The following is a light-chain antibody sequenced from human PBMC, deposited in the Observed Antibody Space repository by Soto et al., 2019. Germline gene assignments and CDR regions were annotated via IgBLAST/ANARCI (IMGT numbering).Light chain of an antibody. J-gene: IGLJ1*01. Sequence: QSAVAQPACVSGSPGQSITISCTGTSSDVGANGFVSWYQQHPGKAPKLMMYEVSNRPSGVSDRFSGSKSGNTASLTISGLQAEDEADYYCSSYTTSSTYVFGTGTKVTVL. CDR1: SSDVGANGF. V-gene: IGLV2-14*01. CDR2: EVS. CDR3: SSYTTSSTYV.